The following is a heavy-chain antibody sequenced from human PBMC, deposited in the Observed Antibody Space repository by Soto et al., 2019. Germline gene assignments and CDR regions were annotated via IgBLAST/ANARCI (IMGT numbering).Heavy chain of an antibody. CDR1: GGSISSSSYY. CDR3: QYYDFWSGYYYAEYFQH. CDR2: IYYSGST. J-gene: IGHJ1*01. Sequence: SETLSLTCTVSGGSISSSSYYWGWIRQPPGKGLEWIGSIYYSGSTYYNPSLKSRVTISVDTSKNQFSLKLSSVTAADTAVYYCQYYDFWSGYYYAEYFQHWGQGTLVTVSS. D-gene: IGHD3-3*01. V-gene: IGHV4-39*01.